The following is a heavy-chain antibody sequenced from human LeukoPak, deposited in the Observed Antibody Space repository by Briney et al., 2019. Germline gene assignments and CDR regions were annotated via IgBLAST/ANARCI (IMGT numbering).Heavy chain of an antibody. V-gene: IGHV4-61*02. D-gene: IGHD6-6*01. CDR1: GGSISSGSYY. CDR2: IYTSGST. CDR3: ARNIAARTDYYYGMDV. Sequence: SQTLSLTCTVSGGSISSGSYYWSWIRQPAGKGLEWIGRIYTSGSTNYNPFLKSRVTISVDTSKNQFSLKLSSVTAADTAVYYCARNIAARTDYYYGMDVWGQGTTVTVSS. J-gene: IGHJ6*02.